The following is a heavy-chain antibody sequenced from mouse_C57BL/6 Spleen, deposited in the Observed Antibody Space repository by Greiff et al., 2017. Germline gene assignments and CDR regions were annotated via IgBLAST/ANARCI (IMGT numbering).Heavy chain of an antibody. V-gene: IGHV1-69*01. D-gene: IGHD2-2*01. CDR3: ARDPMVKDY. J-gene: IGHJ2*01. CDR2: IDPSDSYT. CDR1: GYTFTSYW. Sequence: QVQLQQPGAELVMPGASVKLSCKASGYTFTSYWMHWVKQRPGQGLEWIGEIDPSDSYTNYNQKFKGKSTLTVDKSSSTAYMQLSSLTSEDSAVYYCARDPMVKDYWGQGTTLTVSS.